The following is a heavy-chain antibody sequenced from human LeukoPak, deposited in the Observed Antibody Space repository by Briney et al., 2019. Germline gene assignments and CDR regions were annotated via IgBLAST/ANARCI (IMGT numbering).Heavy chain of an antibody. D-gene: IGHD3-22*01. CDR3: AGVPDGLYDSSGYYYLPQPYFDY. V-gene: IGHV1-2*04. J-gene: IGHJ4*02. CDR2: INPNSGGT. Sequence: GASVKVSCKASGYTFTGYYMHWVRQAPGQGLEWMGWINPNSGGTNYAQKFQGWVTMTRDTSISTAYMELSRLRSDDTAVYYCAGVPDGLYDSSGYYYLPQPYFDYWGQGTLVTVSS. CDR1: GYTFTGYY.